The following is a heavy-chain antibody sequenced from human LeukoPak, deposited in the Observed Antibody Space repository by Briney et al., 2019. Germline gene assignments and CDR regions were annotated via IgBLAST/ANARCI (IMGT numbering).Heavy chain of an antibody. V-gene: IGHV3-23*01. CDR2: IFSSGGEI. Sequence: PGGSLRLSCAASGFTFSTFAMIWVRQPPGKGLEWVSSIFSSGGEIHYADSVRGRFTISRDNSKSTLSLQMNSLRAEDTAIYYCATYRQVLLPFESWGQGTLVTASS. CDR1: GFTFSTFA. CDR3: ATYRQVLLPFES. D-gene: IGHD2-8*02. J-gene: IGHJ4*02.